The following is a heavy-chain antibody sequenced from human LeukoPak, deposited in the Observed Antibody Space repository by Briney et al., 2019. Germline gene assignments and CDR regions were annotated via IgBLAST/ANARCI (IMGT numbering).Heavy chain of an antibody. D-gene: IGHD5-18*01. Sequence: GGSLRLSCAASGFTFSNYYMSWIRQAPGKGLEWVSYIIGGGSSIYYADSVRGLFTISRDNDKKSLYLQMNSLRAEDTAVYYCARRGYSYGKDYYYHYGVDVWGQGTTVTVSS. CDR3: ARRGYSYGKDYYYHYGVDV. J-gene: IGHJ6*02. CDR1: GFTFSNYY. V-gene: IGHV3-11*01. CDR2: IIGGGSSI.